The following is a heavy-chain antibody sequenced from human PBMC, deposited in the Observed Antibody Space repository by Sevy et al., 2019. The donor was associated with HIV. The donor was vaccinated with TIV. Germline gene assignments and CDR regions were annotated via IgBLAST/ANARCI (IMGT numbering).Heavy chain of an antibody. J-gene: IGHJ4*02. V-gene: IGHV3-35*01. D-gene: IGHD3-10*01. Sequence: GGSLRLSCAASGFTFSNSDMNWVHQAPGKGLEWVSGVSWNGSRTHYADSVKGRFIISRDNSRNTLYLQTNSLRAEDTAVYYYVRKTPSFYGSGSYRNVDYWGQGTLVTVSS. CDR2: VSWNGSRT. CDR1: GFTFSNSD. CDR3: VRKTPSFYGSGSYRNVDY.